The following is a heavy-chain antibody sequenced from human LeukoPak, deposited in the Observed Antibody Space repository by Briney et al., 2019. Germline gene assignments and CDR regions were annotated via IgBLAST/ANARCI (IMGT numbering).Heavy chain of an antibody. CDR2: INAGNANT. CDR1: GYTFSDYV. D-gene: IGHD2-15*01. J-gene: IGHJ4*02. Sequence: GASVKVSCKASGYTFSDYVIHWVRQAPGQKFEWMGWINAGNANTKYSQKFQGRVTITRDTSASTAYMELSSLRPDDTAVYYCARGCSDGNCYHFDYWGQGTLVTVSS. V-gene: IGHV1-3*01. CDR3: ARGCSDGNCYHFDY.